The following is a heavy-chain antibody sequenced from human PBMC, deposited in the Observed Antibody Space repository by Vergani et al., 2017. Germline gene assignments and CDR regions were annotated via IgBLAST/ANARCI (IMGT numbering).Heavy chain of an antibody. CDR2: ISPGASTV. V-gene: IGHV3-48*01. D-gene: IGHD1-1*01. J-gene: IGHJ6*04. CDR3: AKNPGISTTRHYYAMDV. CDR1: GFTSSYYG. Sequence: VHLVESGGGVVQPGRSLRLSCVVSGFTSSYYGMHWVRQAPGKGLEWVSHISPGASTVSYTDSVTGRFTVSRDNDNNSLTLDMTTLRVEDTAVYYCAKNPGISTTRHYYAMDVWGKGTTVTVSS.